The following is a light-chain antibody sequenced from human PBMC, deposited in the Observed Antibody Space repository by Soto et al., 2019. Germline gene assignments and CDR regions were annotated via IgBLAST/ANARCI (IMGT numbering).Light chain of an antibody. CDR1: QGINSA. CDR3: QQFNIYPYT. V-gene: IGKV1-13*02. CDR2: DAS. Sequence: AIQLTQSPSSLSASVGDRVTITCRASQGINSALAWYQQKPGKAPKLLIYDASSLESGVPSRFSGSVSGTDFTLTISSLQPEDFATYCCQQFNIYPYTFGQGTKLEIK. J-gene: IGKJ2*01.